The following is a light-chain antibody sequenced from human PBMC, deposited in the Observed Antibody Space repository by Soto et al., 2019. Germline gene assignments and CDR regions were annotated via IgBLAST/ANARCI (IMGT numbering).Light chain of an antibody. J-gene: IGKJ1*01. CDR1: QSISSY. Sequence: DIQMTQSPFSLSASVGDRFTITCRASQSISSYLNWYQQKPGKAPKVLIYAASSLQSGIPSRFSGSGSGTDFTLTISSLQPEDFATYYCQQSYSIPWTFGQGTKVDIK. CDR2: AAS. CDR3: QQSYSIPWT. V-gene: IGKV1-39*01.